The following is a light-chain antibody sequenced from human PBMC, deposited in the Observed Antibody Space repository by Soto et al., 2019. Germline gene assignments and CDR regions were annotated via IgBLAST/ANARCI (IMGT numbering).Light chain of an antibody. V-gene: IGKV1-5*03. Sequence: DIQMTQSPSTLSSSVGDRVTITCRASQSISSWLAWYQQKPGKAPKLLIYKASSLESGVPSRFSGSGSGTEFTLTISSLQPDDFATYYCQQYNSYSGTFGQGTTGDIK. CDR2: KAS. CDR3: QQYNSYSGT. J-gene: IGKJ1*01. CDR1: QSISSW.